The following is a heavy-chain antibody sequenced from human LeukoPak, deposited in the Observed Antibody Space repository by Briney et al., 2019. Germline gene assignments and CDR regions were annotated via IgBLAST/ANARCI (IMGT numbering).Heavy chain of an antibody. CDR3: AKDVPYGSGSYYSGWSDAFDI. Sequence: QSGGSLRLSCAASGFTFSSYAMSWVRQAPGEGLEWVSAISGSGGSTYYADSVKGRFTISRDNSKNTLYLQMNSLRAEDTAVYYCAKDVPYGSGSYYSGWSDAFDIWGQGTMVTVSS. V-gene: IGHV3-23*01. CDR1: GFTFSSYA. J-gene: IGHJ3*02. CDR2: ISGSGGST. D-gene: IGHD3-10*01.